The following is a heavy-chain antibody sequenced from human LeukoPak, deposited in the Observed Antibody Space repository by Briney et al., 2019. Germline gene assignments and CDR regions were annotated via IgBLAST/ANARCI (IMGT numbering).Heavy chain of an antibody. V-gene: IGHV3-74*01. D-gene: IGHD6-19*01. J-gene: IGHJ4*02. CDR2: ISSDGSST. Sequence: GGSLRLSCAASGFTFSSHWMHWVRQAPGKGLVWVTRISSDGSSTSYADSVKGRFTISRDNAKNTLYLQMSSLRAEDTAMYYCARISLSGWVNDHWGQGTLVIVSS. CDR1: GFTFSSHW. CDR3: ARISLSGWVNDH.